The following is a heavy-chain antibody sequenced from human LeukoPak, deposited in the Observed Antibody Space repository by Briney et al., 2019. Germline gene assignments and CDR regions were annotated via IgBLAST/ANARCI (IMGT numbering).Heavy chain of an antibody. CDR1: GFTFTSST. CDR3: AAGYCSGGSCYPYYYYGMDV. J-gene: IGHJ6*02. CDR2: IVVVSGNT. V-gene: IGHV1-58*01. D-gene: IGHD2-15*01. Sequence: GTSVKVSGKASGFTFTSSTAQWLGQGRGQRRGWRGWIVVVSGNTSYAQKFQERVTITRDMSTSTAYMELSSLRSEDTAVYYCAAGYCSGGSCYPYYYYGMDVWGQATTVTVSS.